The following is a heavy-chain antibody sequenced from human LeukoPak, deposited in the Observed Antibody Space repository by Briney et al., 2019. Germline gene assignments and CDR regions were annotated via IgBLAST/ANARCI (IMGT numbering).Heavy chain of an antibody. CDR3: AREEYSSGWYGFDY. Sequence: SETLSLTCTVSGGSVSSGSYYWSWIRHPPGKGLEWIGYIYYSGSTNYNPSLKSRVTISVDTSKNQFSLKLSSVTAADTAVYYCAREEYSSGWYGFDYWGQGTLVTVSS. V-gene: IGHV4-61*01. J-gene: IGHJ4*02. CDR2: IYYSGST. D-gene: IGHD6-19*01. CDR1: GGSVSSGSYY.